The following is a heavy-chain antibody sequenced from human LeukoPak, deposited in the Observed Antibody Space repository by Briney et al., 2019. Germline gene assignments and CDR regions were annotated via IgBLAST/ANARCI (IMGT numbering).Heavy chain of an antibody. CDR3: ARDKADYDSSGFDY. V-gene: IGHV3-21*01. J-gene: IGHJ4*02. CDR2: ISSSSSYI. CDR1: GFTFSSYS. D-gene: IGHD3-22*01. Sequence: KSGGSLRLSCAASGFTFSSYSMNWVRQAPGKGLEWVSSISSSSSYIYYADSVKGRFTISTDNAKNSLYLQMNSLRAEDTAVYYCARDKADYDSSGFDYWGQGTLVTVSS.